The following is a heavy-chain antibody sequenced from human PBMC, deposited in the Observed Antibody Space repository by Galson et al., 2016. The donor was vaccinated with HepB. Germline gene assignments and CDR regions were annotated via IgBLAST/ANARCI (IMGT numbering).Heavy chain of an antibody. Sequence: SETLSLTCTVSGGFISPDYWSWFRQPPGKGLEWIGYTTNSGSTNYNPSLQSRVTISVDTSRNQFSLKLSSVTAADTAVYYCARGRWFDPWGQGIRVTVSS. V-gene: IGHV4-59*01. CDR1: GGFISPDY. J-gene: IGHJ5*02. CDR3: ARGRWFDP. CDR2: TTNSGST.